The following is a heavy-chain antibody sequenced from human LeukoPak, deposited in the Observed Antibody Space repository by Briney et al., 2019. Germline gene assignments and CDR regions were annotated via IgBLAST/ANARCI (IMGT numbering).Heavy chain of an antibody. CDR1: GFTFSSYS. CDR2: ISSSSSYI. J-gene: IGHJ3*02. V-gene: IGHV3-21*04. CDR3: AKDHSGSYYGHDAFDI. Sequence: GGSLRLSCAASGFTFSSYSMNWVRQAPGKGLEWVSSISSSSSYIYYADSVKGRFTISRDNAKNSLYLQMNSLRAEDTAVYYCAKDHSGSYYGHDAFDIWGQGTMVTVSS. D-gene: IGHD1-26*01.